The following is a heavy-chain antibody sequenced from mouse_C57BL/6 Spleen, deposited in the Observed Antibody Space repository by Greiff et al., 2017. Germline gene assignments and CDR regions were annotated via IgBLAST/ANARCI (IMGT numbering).Heavy chain of an antibody. CDR1: GYTFTSYW. CDR3: ASYYYGSSSWFAY. J-gene: IGHJ3*01. Sequence: VQLQQPGTELVKPGASVKLSCKASGYTFTSYWMHWVKQRPGQGLEWIGNINPSNGGTNYNEKFKSKATLTVDKSSSTAYMQLGSLTSEDPAVYYCASYYYGSSSWFAYWGQGTLVTVSA. CDR2: INPSNGGT. V-gene: IGHV1-53*01. D-gene: IGHD1-1*01.